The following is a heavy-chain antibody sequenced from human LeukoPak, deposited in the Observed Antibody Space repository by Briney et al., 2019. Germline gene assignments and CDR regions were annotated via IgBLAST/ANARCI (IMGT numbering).Heavy chain of an antibody. D-gene: IGHD2-2*01. V-gene: IGHV3-30*18. Sequence: GGSLRLSCAASGFTFSSYGMHWVRQAPGKGLEWVAVISYGGSNKYYADSVKGRFTISRDNSKNTLYLQMNSLRAEDTAVYYCAKDRRYQLLYWFDPWGQGTLVTVSS. CDR1: GFTFSSYG. J-gene: IGHJ5*02. CDR3: AKDRRYQLLYWFDP. CDR2: ISYGGSNK.